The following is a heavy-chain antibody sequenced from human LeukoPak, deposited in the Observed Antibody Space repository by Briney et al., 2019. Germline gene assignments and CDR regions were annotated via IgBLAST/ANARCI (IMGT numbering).Heavy chain of an antibody. CDR1: GFTFNDYY. J-gene: IGHJ5*02. Sequence: PGGSLRLSCAASGFTFNDYYMSWIRQAPGKGPEWLSYINIGGTNTHYADSVKGRFTISRDNAKKSLYLEMNNLRAEDTAVYYCATDGAGFDTWGQGVLVTGSS. V-gene: IGHV3-11*01. CDR3: ATDGAGFDT. CDR2: INIGGTNT.